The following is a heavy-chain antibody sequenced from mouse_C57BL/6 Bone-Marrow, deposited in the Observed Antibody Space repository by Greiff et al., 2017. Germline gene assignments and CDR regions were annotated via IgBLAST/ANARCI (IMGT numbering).Heavy chain of an antibody. Sequence: YAMHWVRQAPGKGLEWVARIRSKSSNYATYYADSVKDRFTISRDDSQSMLYLQMNNLKTEDTAMYYCVHDGYYWFAYWGQGTLVTVSA. CDR2: IRSKSSNYAT. J-gene: IGHJ3*01. CDR1: YA. CDR3: VHDGYYWFAY. D-gene: IGHD2-3*01. V-gene: IGHV10-3*01.